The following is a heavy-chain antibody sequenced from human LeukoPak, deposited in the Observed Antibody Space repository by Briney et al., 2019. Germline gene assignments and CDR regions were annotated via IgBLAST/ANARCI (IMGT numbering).Heavy chain of an antibody. CDR1: GFTFSSYA. CDR3: AKVRSGWYVLDY. Sequence: EGSLRLSCAASGFTFSSYAMNWVRQAPGKGLEWVSFITDSGDTTSYADSVKGRFTISRDNSKNTLFLQMNNLRAEDTAVYYCAKVRSGWYVLDYWGQGTLVTGSS. J-gene: IGHJ4*02. V-gene: IGHV3-23*01. D-gene: IGHD6-19*01. CDR2: ITDSGDTT.